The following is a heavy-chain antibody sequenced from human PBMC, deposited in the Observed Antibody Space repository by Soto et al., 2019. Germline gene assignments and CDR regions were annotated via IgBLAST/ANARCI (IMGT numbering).Heavy chain of an antibody. Sequence: GGSLRLSCAASGFTFSSYAMSWVRQAPGKGLEWVSAISGSGGSTYYADSVKGRFTISRDNSKNTLYLQMNSLRAEDTAVYYCSKENHSGRDAQSAFDIWGQGTIVTVSS. CDR2: ISGSGGST. J-gene: IGHJ3*02. CDR1: GFTFSSYA. CDR3: SKENHSGRDAQSAFDI. V-gene: IGHV3-23*01. D-gene: IGHD1-26*01.